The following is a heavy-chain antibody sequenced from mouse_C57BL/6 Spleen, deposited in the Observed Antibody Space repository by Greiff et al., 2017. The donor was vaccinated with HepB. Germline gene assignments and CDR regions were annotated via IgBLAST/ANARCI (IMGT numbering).Heavy chain of an antibody. V-gene: IGHV1-66*01. D-gene: IGHD2-4*01. CDR2: IYPGSGNT. CDR3: ARVRGDYDDAMDY. J-gene: IGHJ4*01. CDR1: GYSFTSYY. Sequence: QVHVKQSGPELVKPGASVKISCKASGYSFTSYYIHWVKQRPGQGLEWIGWIYPGSGNTKYNEKFKGKATLTADTSSSTAYMQLSSLTSEDSAVYYCARVRGDYDDAMDYWGQGTSVTVSS.